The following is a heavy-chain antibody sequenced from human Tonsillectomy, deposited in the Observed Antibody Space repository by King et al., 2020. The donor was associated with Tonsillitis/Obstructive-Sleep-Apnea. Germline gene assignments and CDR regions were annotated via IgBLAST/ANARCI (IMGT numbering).Heavy chain of an antibody. CDR2: IFSNDEK. Sequence: VTLQESGPVLVKPTETLTLTCTVSGFSLSNARMGVSWIRQPPGQALEWLAHIFSNDEKSYSTSLKSRLTISKDTSKSQVVLTITNMDPVDTATYYCSQIRYSYNVWFDPWGQGTLVTVSS. J-gene: IGHJ5*02. CDR1: GFSLSNARMG. CDR3: SQIRYSYNVWFDP. D-gene: IGHD5-24*01. V-gene: IGHV2-26*01.